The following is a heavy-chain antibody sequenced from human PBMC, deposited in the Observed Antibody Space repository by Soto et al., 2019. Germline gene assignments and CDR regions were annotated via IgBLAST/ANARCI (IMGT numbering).Heavy chain of an antibody. CDR2: ISARGDTT. V-gene: IGHV3-23*01. D-gene: IGHD6-6*01. CDR3: ANMASSSSQN. J-gene: IGHJ4*02. CDR1: GFTFSNYA. Sequence: PGGSLRLSCAASGFTFSNYAMSWVRQAPGKGLEWVSAISARGDTTYFADSVKGRFTISRDNSKNTLYLQINSLRAEDTAVYFCANMASSSSQNWGQGTLVTVS.